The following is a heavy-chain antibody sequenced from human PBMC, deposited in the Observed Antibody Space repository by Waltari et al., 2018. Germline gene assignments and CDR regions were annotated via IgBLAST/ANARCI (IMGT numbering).Heavy chain of an antibody. Sequence: VQLVQSGAEVKKPGASVKISCKTSEYTFTSSYIHWVRQAPGQGLEWMGIINPSGGSTIYAQKFQGRVTMTRDTSTSTVYMELSSLRSEDTAAYHCARDTGALWMDVWGQGTTVTVSS. CDR3: ARDTGALWMDV. D-gene: IGHD2-21*01. CDR1: EYTFTSSY. J-gene: IGHJ6*02. V-gene: IGHV1-46*01. CDR2: INPSGGST.